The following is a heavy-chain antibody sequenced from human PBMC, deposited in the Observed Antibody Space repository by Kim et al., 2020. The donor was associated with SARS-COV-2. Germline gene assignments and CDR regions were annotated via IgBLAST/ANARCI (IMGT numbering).Heavy chain of an antibody. V-gene: IGHV4-59*01. J-gene: IGHJ6*02. CDR3: ARLLGYCSGGSCYTLRPQYYGMDV. CDR2: IYYSGST. Sequence: SETLSLTCTVSGGSISSYYWSWIRQPPGKGLEWIGYIYYSGSTNYNPSLKSRVTISVDTSKNQFSLKLSSVTAADTAVYYCARLLGYCSGGSCYTLRPQYYGMDVWGQGTTVTVSS. CDR1: GGSISSYY. D-gene: IGHD2-15*01.